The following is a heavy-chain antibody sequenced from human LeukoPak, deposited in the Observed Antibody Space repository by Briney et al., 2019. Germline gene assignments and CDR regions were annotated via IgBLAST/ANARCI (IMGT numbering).Heavy chain of an antibody. V-gene: IGHV3-48*02. CDR3: ARDKWNYYDSSGYYPY. D-gene: IGHD3-22*01. Sequence: GGSLRLSCAASGFTFSSYNMNWVRQAPGKGLEWVSYISSSSSTIYYADSVKGRFTISRDNAKNSLYLQMNSLRDGDTAVYYCARDKWNYYDSSGYYPYWGQGTLVTVSS. J-gene: IGHJ4*02. CDR2: ISSSSSTI. CDR1: GFTFSSYN.